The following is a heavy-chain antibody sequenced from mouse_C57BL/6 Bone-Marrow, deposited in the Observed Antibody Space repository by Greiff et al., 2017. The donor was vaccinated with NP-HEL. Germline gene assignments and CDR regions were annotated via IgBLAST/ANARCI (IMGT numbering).Heavy chain of an antibody. CDR3: TGGRLLPFAY. J-gene: IGHJ3*01. Sequence: EVHLVESGGGLVQPGGSMKLSCVASGFTFSNYWMNWVRQSPEKGLEWVAQIRLKSDNYATHYAESVKGRFTISRDDSKSSVYLQMNNLRAEDTGIYYCTGGRLLPFAYWGQGTLVTVSA. V-gene: IGHV6-3*01. CDR2: IRLKSDNYAT. D-gene: IGHD2-3*01. CDR1: GFTFSNYW.